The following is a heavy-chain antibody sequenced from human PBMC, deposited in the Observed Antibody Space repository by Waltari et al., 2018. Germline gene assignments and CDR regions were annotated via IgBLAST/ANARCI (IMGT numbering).Heavy chain of an antibody. J-gene: IGHJ6*03. D-gene: IGHD6-6*01. Sequence: QVQLQESGPGLVKPSETLSLTCTVSGGSISSYYWSWIRQPPGKGLEWSGYIYYSGSTNYNPSLKSRVTISVDTSKNQFSLKLSSVTAADTAVYYCAGSQLDYYYYYMDVWGKGTTVTISS. CDR2: IYYSGST. CDR3: AGSQLDYYYYYMDV. V-gene: IGHV4-59*08. CDR1: GGSISSYY.